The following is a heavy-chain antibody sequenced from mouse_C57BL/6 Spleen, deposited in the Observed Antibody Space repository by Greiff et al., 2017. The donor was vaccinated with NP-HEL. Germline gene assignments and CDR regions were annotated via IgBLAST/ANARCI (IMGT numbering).Heavy chain of an antibody. J-gene: IGHJ2*01. V-gene: IGHV1-61*01. CDR1: GYTFTSYW. D-gene: IGHD1-1*01. Sequence: QVQLQQPGAELVRPGSSVKLSCKASGYTFTSYWMAWVKQRPGQGLEWIGNIYPSDSETHYNQKFKDKATLTVDKSSSTAYMQLSSLTSEDSAVYYCARDYYGDYWGQGTTLTVSS. CDR2: IYPSDSET. CDR3: ARDYYGDY.